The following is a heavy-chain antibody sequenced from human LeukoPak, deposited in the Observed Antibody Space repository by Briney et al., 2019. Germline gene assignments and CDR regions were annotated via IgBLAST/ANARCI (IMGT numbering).Heavy chain of an antibody. D-gene: IGHD6-13*01. Sequence: GSLRLSCAASGFTFSSYGMNWVRQAPGKGLEWIGSIYYSGSTYYNPSLKSRVTISVDTSKNQFSLKLSSVTAADTAVYYCARVIAAGTPLIDYWGQGTLVTVSS. J-gene: IGHJ4*02. V-gene: IGHV4-39*07. CDR1: GFTFSSYG. CDR2: IYYSGST. CDR3: ARVIAAGTPLIDY.